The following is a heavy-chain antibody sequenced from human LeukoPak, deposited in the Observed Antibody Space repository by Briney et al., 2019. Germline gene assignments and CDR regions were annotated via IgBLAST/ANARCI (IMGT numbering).Heavy chain of an antibody. J-gene: IGHJ2*01. Sequence: SETLSLTCTVSGDSISSYYWSWIRQPPGKGLEWIGEIYYSGSTNYDPSLKSRISISVDTSKNQFSLKLSSVTAADTAVYYCAREGGTNWGSRYFDLWGRGTLFTVSS. V-gene: IGHV4-59*01. CDR1: GDSISSYY. D-gene: IGHD7-27*01. CDR2: IYYSGST. CDR3: AREGGTNWGSRYFDL.